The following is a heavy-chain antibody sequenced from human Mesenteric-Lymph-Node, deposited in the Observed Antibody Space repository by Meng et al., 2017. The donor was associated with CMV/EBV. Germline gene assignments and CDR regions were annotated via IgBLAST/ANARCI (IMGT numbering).Heavy chain of an antibody. Sequence: ASVKVSCKASGYSFSDYYIHWVRQAPGQGLEWMGWINSNSGGTNYAQRFQGRVTMTRDTSIDTAYMELSRLRSDDTAVYFCARAVRSRGGYCGVSNCPTMDVWGQGTTVTVSS. D-gene: IGHD2-21*01. CDR2: INSNSGGT. CDR3: ARAVRSRGGYCGVSNCPTMDV. J-gene: IGHJ6*02. V-gene: IGHV1-2*02. CDR1: GYSFSDYY.